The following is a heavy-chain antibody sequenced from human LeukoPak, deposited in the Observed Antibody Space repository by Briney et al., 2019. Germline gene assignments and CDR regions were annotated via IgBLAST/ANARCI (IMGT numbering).Heavy chain of an antibody. CDR3: AREAPMGY. Sequence: GGSLRLSCAASGFTFSSYAMHWVRQAPGKGLEWVAVISYDGSNKYYADSVKGRFTISRDNSKNTLYLQMNSLRAEDTAVYYCAREAPMGYWGQGTLVTVSS. CDR2: ISYDGSNK. CDR1: GFTFSSYA. J-gene: IGHJ4*02. V-gene: IGHV3-30*04.